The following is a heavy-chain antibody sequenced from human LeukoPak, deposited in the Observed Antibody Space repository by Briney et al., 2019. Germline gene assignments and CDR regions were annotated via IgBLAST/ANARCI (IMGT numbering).Heavy chain of an antibody. CDR2: IKRDGSEK. CDR3: ARAPLGRYWSGGSFYSSSRAVDF. Sequence: GGSLRLSCAASGFTFSSYWMSWVRQAPGKGPEWVANIKRDGSEKYYVDSVRGRFTISRDNAKNSLYLQMNSLRAEDTAVYYCARAPLGRYWSGGSFYSSSRAVDFWGQGTMVTVSS. D-gene: IGHD2-15*01. CDR1: GFTFSSYW. J-gene: IGHJ3*01. V-gene: IGHV3-7*01.